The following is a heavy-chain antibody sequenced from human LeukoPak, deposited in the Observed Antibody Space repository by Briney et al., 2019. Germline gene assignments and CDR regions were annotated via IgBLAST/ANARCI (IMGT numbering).Heavy chain of an antibody. J-gene: IGHJ4*02. V-gene: IGHV1-18*01. CDR2: ISAYNGNA. CDR1: GYTFTSYG. Sequence: WASVRVSCKASGYTFTSYGISWVRQAPGQGLEWMGWISAYNGNANYAQKLQGRVTMTTDTSTSTAYMELRSLRSDDTAVYYCARDYYSSSPDYWGQGTLVTVSS. D-gene: IGHD6-6*01. CDR3: ARDYYSSSPDY.